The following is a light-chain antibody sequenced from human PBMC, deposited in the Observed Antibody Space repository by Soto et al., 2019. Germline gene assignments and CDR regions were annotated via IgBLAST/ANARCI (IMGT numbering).Light chain of an antibody. CDR2: GAS. J-gene: IGKJ1*01. Sequence: EIVLTQSPGTLSLSPGEPVTLSCRASQTVLSSYVAWYQQKPGQAPRLLIYGASSRATGIPDRFSGSGSGTDFTLTISRLEPEDFGVFYCQQYGNPPQPFGQGTRVEV. V-gene: IGKV3-20*01. CDR1: QTVLSSY. CDR3: QQYGNPPQP.